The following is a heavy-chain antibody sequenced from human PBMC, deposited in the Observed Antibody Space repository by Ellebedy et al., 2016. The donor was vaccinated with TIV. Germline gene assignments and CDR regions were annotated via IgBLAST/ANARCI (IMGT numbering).Heavy chain of an antibody. J-gene: IGHJ6*02. Sequence: AASVKVSCKVTGNTLTEITIYWVRRAPGQGLEWMGLINPSGGSAAYAQKFQGRVTMTRDTSSSTLYMDLSSLRSEDTAIYYCARGRPLRGLHHYYGMDVWGQGTTVTVSS. CDR3: ARGRPLRGLHHYYGMDV. CDR1: GNTLTEIT. V-gene: IGHV1-46*01. CDR2: INPSGGSA. D-gene: IGHD2-15*01.